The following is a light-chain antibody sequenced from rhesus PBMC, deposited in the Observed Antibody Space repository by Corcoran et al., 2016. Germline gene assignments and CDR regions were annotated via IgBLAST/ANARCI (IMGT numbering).Light chain of an antibody. CDR1: PGIRKW. Sequence: DIQMTQSPSSLSGSVGDRVTITCRASPGIRKWLAWYQQEPGKVPKLLIYKESNLETGVPSRISGSGSGTDFTLTISSLQREDIATYYCQQHDTSPWTFGQGTKVEIK. CDR2: KES. J-gene: IGKJ1*01. V-gene: IGKV1-69*01. CDR3: QQHDTSPWT.